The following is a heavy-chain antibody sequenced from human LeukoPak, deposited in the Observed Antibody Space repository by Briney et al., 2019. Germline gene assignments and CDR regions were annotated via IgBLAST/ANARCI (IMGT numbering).Heavy chain of an antibody. CDR2: INPHNGDT. CDR1: GYTFIGYY. V-gene: IGHV1-2*02. CDR3: TRELGSGLANDY. J-gene: IGHJ4*02. Sequence: ASVKVSCKASGYTFIGYYLHWVRQAPGQGLEWMGWINPHNGDTNYAQKFQGRVTMTRDTSITTAYMELSRLKSDDTAVYYCTRELGSGLANDYWGQGTLVTVSS. D-gene: IGHD3-16*01.